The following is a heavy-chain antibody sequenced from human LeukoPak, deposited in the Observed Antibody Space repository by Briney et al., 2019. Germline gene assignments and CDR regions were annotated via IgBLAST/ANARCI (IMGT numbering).Heavy chain of an antibody. D-gene: IGHD2-15*01. CDR1: GGTFSSYA. Sequence: SEKVSCKASGGTFSSYAISWVRQAPGQGPEWMGGIIPIFGTANYAQKFQGRVTITADESTSTAYMELSSLRSEDTAVYYCARGGYCSGGSCYSFDYWGQGTLVTVSS. J-gene: IGHJ4*02. CDR3: ARGGYCSGGSCYSFDY. CDR2: IIPIFGTA. V-gene: IGHV1-69*13.